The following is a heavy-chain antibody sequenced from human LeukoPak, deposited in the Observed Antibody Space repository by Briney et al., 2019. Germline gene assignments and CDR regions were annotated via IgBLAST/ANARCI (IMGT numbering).Heavy chain of an antibody. J-gene: IGHJ1*01. V-gene: IGHV1-69*04. D-gene: IGHD5-12*01. CDR2: IIPILGIA. CDR3: AKPNSGYDWQQMAI. Sequence: GSSVKVSCKASGGTFSSYAISWVRQAPGQGLEWMGRIIPILGIANYAQKFQGRVTITADKSTSTAYMELSGLRSEDTAVYYCAKPNSGYDWQQMAIWGQGTLGTVSS. CDR1: GGTFSSYA.